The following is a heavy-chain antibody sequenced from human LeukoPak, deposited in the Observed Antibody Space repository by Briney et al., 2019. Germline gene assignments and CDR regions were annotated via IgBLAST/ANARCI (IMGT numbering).Heavy chain of an antibody. V-gene: IGHV3-74*01. Sequence: GGSLRLSCAASGFTVSSNYMSWVRQAPGKGLVWVSRINSDGSSTSYADSVKGRFTISRDNAKNTLYLQMNSLRAEDTAVYYCASGAPYYYDSSGSLDYWGQGTLVTVSS. CDR3: ASGAPYYYDSSGSLDY. J-gene: IGHJ4*02. CDR2: INSDGSST. CDR1: GFTVSSNY. D-gene: IGHD3-22*01.